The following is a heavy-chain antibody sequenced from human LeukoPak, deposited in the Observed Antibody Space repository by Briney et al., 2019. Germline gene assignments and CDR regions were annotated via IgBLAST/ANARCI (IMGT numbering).Heavy chain of an antibody. CDR2: ISISGSTI. J-gene: IGHJ3*02. CDR1: GFTFSSYE. Sequence: GGSLRLSCAASGFTFSSYEMNWVRQAPGKGLEWVSYISISGSTIYNADSVKGRFTISRDNAKTSLYLQMNGLRAEDTAVYYCVRGGGSCCRFNAFDIWGQGTMVTVSS. D-gene: IGHD2-15*01. CDR3: VRGGGSCCRFNAFDI. V-gene: IGHV3-48*03.